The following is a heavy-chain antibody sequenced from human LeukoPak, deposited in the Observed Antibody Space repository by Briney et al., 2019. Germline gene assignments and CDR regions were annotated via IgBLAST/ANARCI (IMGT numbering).Heavy chain of an antibody. CDR1: GYSFTSYW. CDR2: IYPGDSDT. Sequence: GESLKISCKGSGYSFTSYWIGWVRQMPGKGLEWMGIIYPGDSDTRYSPSFQGQVTISADKSISTAYLQWSSLKASDTAMYYCARQGGGEYYYYHYMDVWGKGTTVTVSS. J-gene: IGHJ6*03. V-gene: IGHV5-51*01. CDR3: ARQGGGEYYYYHYMDV. D-gene: IGHD2-15*01.